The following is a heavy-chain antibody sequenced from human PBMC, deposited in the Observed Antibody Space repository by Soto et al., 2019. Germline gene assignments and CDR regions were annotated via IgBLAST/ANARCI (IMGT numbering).Heavy chain of an antibody. CDR2: ISYSGSS. Sequence: PSATLSLACTVSGGSNIRDGYYWSWIRQHPGKGLEWIAYISYSGSSYSNPSLKSRVTISADTSKNQFSLRLTSVTAADTAVYFCARATPAGSADFWGQGTLVTVSS. V-gene: IGHV4-31*03. J-gene: IGHJ4*02. CDR1: GGSNIRDGYY. CDR3: ARATPAGSADF. D-gene: IGHD2-2*01.